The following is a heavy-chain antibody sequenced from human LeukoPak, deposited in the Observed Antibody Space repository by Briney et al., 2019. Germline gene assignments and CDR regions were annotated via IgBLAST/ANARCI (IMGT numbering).Heavy chain of an antibody. J-gene: IGHJ4*02. Sequence: GASVKVSCKASGYTFTGYYMHWVRQAPGQGLEWMGWINPNSGGTNYAQKFQGRVTMTRDTSISTAYMELSRLRSDDTAVYYCARAKPSDYYDSSGYYEFDYWGQGTLVTVSS. V-gene: IGHV1-2*02. CDR2: INPNSGGT. D-gene: IGHD3-22*01. CDR1: GYTFTGYY. CDR3: ARAKPSDYYDSSGYYEFDY.